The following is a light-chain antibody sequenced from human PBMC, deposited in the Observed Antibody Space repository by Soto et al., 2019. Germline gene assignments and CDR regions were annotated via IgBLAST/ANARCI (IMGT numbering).Light chain of an antibody. J-gene: IGKJ5*01. CDR3: QQRNDWPIT. V-gene: IGKV3-15*01. CDR2: GAS. CDR1: QSVSSN. Sequence: EIVMTQSPATLSVSPGERATLSCRASQSVSSNLAWYQQKPGQAPRLLIYGASTRATGVPARFSGGGSGTDFTLAINRLEPDDFAVYYCQQRNDWPITFGQGTHWRI.